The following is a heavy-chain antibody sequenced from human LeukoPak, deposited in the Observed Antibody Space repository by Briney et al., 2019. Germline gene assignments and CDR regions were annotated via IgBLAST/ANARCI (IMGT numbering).Heavy chain of an antibody. D-gene: IGHD1-26*01. CDR3: ARGPPLVGATTD. V-gene: IGHV1-69*04. J-gene: IGHJ4*02. CDR1: GGTFSSYA. CDR2: IIPILGIA. Sequence: GASVKVSCKASGGTFSSYAISWVRQAPGQGLEWMGRIIPILGIANYAQKFQGRVTITADKSTSTAYMELSSLRSEDTAVYYCARGPPLVGATTDWGQGTLVTVSS.